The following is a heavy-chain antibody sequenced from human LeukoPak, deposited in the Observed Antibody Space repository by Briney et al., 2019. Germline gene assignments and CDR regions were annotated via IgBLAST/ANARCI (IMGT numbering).Heavy chain of an antibody. V-gene: IGHV3-30*18. CDR1: GFTFSSYG. Sequence: GGSLRLSCAASGFTFSSYGMHWVRQAPGKGLEWVAVISYDGSNKYYADSVKGRFTISRDNSKNTLYLQMNSLRAEDTAVYYCAKDRGAVAVYIDPWGQGILVTVSS. D-gene: IGHD6-19*01. CDR3: AKDRGAVAVYIDP. J-gene: IGHJ5*02. CDR2: ISYDGSNK.